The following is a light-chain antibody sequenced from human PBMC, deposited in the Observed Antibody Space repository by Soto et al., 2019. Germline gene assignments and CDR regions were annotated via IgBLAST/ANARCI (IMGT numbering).Light chain of an antibody. CDR2: GSS. J-gene: IGKJ1*01. CDR1: QTVKNN. Sequence: DIQMTQSPSSVSASVGDSVSFACQSSQTVKNNVNWYQHKRGKAPKLLIFGSSNLQNGVPPRFSGSGTGTDFTLTINSLQPEDAATYYCQLTYRHPLTFGQGTSVDIK. CDR3: QLTYRHPLT. V-gene: IGKV1-39*01.